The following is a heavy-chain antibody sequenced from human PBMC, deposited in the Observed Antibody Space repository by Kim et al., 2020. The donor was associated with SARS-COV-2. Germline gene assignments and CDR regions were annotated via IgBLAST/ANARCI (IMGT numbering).Heavy chain of an antibody. CDR1: GYTFTSYY. Sequence: ASVKVSCKASGYTFTSYYMHWVRQAPGQGLEWMGIINPSGGSTSYAQKFQGRVTMTRDTSTSTVYMELSSLRSEDTAVYYCARDTGYCSGGSCTTFDYWGQGTLVTVSS. V-gene: IGHV1-46*01. CDR2: INPSGGST. D-gene: IGHD2-15*01. J-gene: IGHJ4*02. CDR3: ARDTGYCSGGSCTTFDY.